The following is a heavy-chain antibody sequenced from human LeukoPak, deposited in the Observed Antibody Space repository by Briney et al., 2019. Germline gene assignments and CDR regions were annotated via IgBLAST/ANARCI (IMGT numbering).Heavy chain of an antibody. Sequence: SETLSLTCAVYGGSFSGYYWSWIRQPPGKGLEWIGEINHSGSTNYNPSLKSRVTISVDTSKNQFSLKLGSVTAADTAVYYCASKGVIVSYYFDYWGQGTLVTVSS. CDR3: ASKGVIVSYYFDY. CDR1: GGSFSGYY. D-gene: IGHD3-16*02. V-gene: IGHV4-34*01. J-gene: IGHJ4*02. CDR2: INHSGST.